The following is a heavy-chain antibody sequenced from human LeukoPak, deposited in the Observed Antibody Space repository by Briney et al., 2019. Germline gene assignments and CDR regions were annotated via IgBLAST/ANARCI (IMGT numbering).Heavy chain of an antibody. Sequence: GASVKVSCKASGGTFSSYAISWVRQAPGQGLEWMGIINPSGGSTSYAQKFQGRVTMTRDTSTSTVYMELSSLRSEDTAVYYCARAPRGDGYNTYWYFDLWGRGTLVTVSS. J-gene: IGHJ2*01. V-gene: IGHV1-46*01. CDR2: INPSGGST. CDR1: GGTFSSYA. D-gene: IGHD5-24*01. CDR3: ARAPRGDGYNTYWYFDL.